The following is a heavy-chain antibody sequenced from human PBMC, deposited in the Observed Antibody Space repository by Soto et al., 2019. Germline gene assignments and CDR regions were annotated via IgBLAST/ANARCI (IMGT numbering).Heavy chain of an antibody. V-gene: IGHV1-3*01. CDR1: GYTFTSYA. Sequence: ASVKVSCKASGYTFTSYAMHWVRRAPGQRPEWMGWIDAGNGNTKYSQKFQGRVTITRDTSASTAYMELSSLRSEDTAVYYCARENCSGGSCYMDVWGKGTTVTVSS. D-gene: IGHD2-15*01. CDR3: ARENCSGGSCYMDV. J-gene: IGHJ6*03. CDR2: IDAGNGNT.